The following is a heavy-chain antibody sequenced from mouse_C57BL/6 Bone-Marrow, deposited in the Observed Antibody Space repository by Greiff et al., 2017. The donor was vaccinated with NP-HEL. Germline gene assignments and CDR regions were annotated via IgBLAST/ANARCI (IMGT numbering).Heavy chain of an antibody. D-gene: IGHD2-4*01. CDR1: GFTFSSYG. J-gene: IGHJ3*01. CDR2: ISSGGSYT. Sequence: EVKVVESGGDLVKPGGSLKLSCAASGFTFSSYGMSWVRQTPDKRLEWVATISSGGSYTYYPDNVKGRFTISRDNAKNTLYLQMSSLKSEDAAMHYCARPGDYDWFAYWGKGTLVTVSA. CDR3: ARPGDYDWFAY. V-gene: IGHV5-6*01.